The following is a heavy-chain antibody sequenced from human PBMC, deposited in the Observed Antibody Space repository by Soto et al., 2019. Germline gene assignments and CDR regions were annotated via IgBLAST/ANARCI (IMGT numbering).Heavy chain of an antibody. CDR1: GGSISSGNW. CDR3: TRQGGSGESDY. J-gene: IGHJ4*02. Sequence: QVQLQESGPGLVKPSGTLSLTCAVSGGSISSGNWWSWVRQPPGKGLEWIGEIYHSWNTNYNPSLKSRVTISVDKAKNQLSLKLTSGTAADTAVYYCTRQGGSGESDYWGQGTLVTVSS. D-gene: IGHD1-26*01. CDR2: IYHSWNT. V-gene: IGHV4-4*02.